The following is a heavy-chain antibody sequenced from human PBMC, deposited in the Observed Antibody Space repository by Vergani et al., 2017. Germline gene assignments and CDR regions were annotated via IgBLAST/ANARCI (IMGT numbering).Heavy chain of an antibody. V-gene: IGHV3-48*01. Sequence: EVQLVESGGGLVQPGGSLKLSCAASGFTFTSYSMNWVRQAPGKGLEWVSYISSNSSTIYYADSVKGRFTISRDNAKNSLYLQMNSLRAEDTAVYYCAIINNVVAALFDYWGQGTLVTVSS. CDR1: GFTFTSYS. J-gene: IGHJ4*02. D-gene: IGHD2-15*01. CDR3: AIINNVVAALFDY. CDR2: ISSNSSTI.